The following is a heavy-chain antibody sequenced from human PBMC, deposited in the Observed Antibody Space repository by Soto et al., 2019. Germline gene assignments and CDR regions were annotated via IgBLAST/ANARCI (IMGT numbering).Heavy chain of an antibody. CDR3: ARGSPGDTAMVDYFDY. Sequence: GGSLRLSCAASGFTFSSYSMNWVRQAPGKGLEWVSSISSSSSYIYYADSVKGRFTISRDNAKNSLYLQMNSLRAEDTAVYYCARGSPGDTAMVDYFDYWGQGTLVTVSS. D-gene: IGHD5-18*01. J-gene: IGHJ4*02. CDR1: GFTFSSYS. CDR2: ISSSSSYI. V-gene: IGHV3-21*01.